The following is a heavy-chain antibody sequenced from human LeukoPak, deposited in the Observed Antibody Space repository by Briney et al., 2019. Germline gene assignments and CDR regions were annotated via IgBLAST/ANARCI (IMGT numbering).Heavy chain of an antibody. CDR3: ARKLAPVFDY. V-gene: IGHV3-7*03. D-gene: IGHD2-2*01. Sequence: GGSLRLSCAASGFTFSSYGMHWVRQAPGKGLEWVANINQDESEKYYVDSVKGRFTISRDNAKKSLFLLMNSLRAEDTAVYYCARKLAPVFDYWGQGTLVTVSS. CDR2: INQDESEK. CDR1: GFTFSSYG. J-gene: IGHJ4*02.